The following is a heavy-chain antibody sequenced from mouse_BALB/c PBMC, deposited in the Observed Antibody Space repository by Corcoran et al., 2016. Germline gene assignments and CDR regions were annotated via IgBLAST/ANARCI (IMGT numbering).Heavy chain of an antibody. Sequence: QVTLKESGPGILQPSQTLSTTCSFSGFSLRTSGMGVSWIRQPSGKGLEWLAHIYWDDDKRSNPSLKSRLTSSKDTSRNQVYLKITSVDTAGTATYYCARRAEVSGAMDYWGQGTSVTVSS. V-gene: IGHV8-12*01. CDR3: ARRAEVSGAMDY. CDR2: IYWDDDK. D-gene: IGHD2-10*02. J-gene: IGHJ4*01. CDR1: GFSLRTSGMG.